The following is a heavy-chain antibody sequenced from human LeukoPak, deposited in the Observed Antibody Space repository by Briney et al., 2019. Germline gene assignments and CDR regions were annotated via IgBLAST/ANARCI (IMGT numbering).Heavy chain of an antibody. CDR3: ARTPVGFNTVTPTDVRY. CDR1: GGTFSSYA. V-gene: IGHV1-69*05. J-gene: IGHJ4*02. Sequence: ASVKVSCKASGGTFSSYAISWVRQAPGQGLEWMGGIIPIFGTANYAQKLQGRVTMTTDTSTSTAYMELRSLRSDDTAVYYCARTPVGFNTVTPTDVRYWGQGTLVTVSS. CDR2: IIPIFGTA. D-gene: IGHD4-17*01.